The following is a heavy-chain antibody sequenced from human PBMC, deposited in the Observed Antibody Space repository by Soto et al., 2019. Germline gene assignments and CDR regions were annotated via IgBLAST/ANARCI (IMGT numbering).Heavy chain of an antibody. CDR3: GSLHSSGWYGNWLDP. CDR2: ISGSGGST. J-gene: IGHJ5*02. CDR1: GFTFSSYA. D-gene: IGHD6-19*01. Sequence: EVQLLESGGGLVQPGGSLRLSCAASGFTFSSYAMSWVRQAPGKGLEWVSAISGSGGSTYYADSVKGRFTISRDNSKNTLNLQMNSLRAEDTAVYYCGSLHSSGWYGNWLDPWGQGTLVTVSS. V-gene: IGHV3-23*01.